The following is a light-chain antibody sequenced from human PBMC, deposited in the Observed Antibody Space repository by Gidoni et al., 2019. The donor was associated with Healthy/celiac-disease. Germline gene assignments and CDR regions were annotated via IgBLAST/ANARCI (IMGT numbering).Light chain of an antibody. CDR3: QKYNNWWT. J-gene: IGKJ1*01. CDR1: QSVSSN. V-gene: IGKV3-15*01. Sequence: ETVMTQSPATLSVSPGERATLSCKASQSVSSNLAWYQQKPGQAPRHLIYGASTRATGIPARFSGSGSGTEFTLTIGSLQSADFAVYYCQKYNNWWTFGQGTKVEIK. CDR2: GAS.